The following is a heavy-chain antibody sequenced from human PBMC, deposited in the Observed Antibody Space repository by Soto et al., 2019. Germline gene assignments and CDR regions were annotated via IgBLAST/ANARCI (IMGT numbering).Heavy chain of an antibody. CDR3: VRTAVRDGYNYNFCDP. CDR2: TNTDGSTR. J-gene: IGHJ5*02. V-gene: IGHV3-74*01. D-gene: IGHD1-1*01. CDR1: GFTFSSYW. Sequence: PGGSLRLSCAASGFTFSSYWMHWVRQAPGKGLVWVSRTNTDGSTRNYADSVKGRFTISRDNAKNTLYLQMNSLRAEDTAVYYCVRTAVRDGYNYNFCDPWGQGTLVSVSS.